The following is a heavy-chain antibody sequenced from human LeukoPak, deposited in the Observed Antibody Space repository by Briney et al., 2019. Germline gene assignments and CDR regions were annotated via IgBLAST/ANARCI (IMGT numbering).Heavy chain of an antibody. V-gene: IGHV4-30-4*01. CDR1: GGSISSGDYC. CDR3: AGGYYDSSGYPALFDI. J-gene: IGHJ3*02. CDR2: IYYSGST. Sequence: SQTLSLTCTVSGGSISSGDYCWSWIRQPPGKGLEWIGYIYYSGSTYYNPSLKSRVTISVDTSKNQFSLKLSSVTAADTAVYYCAGGYYDSSGYPALFDIWGQGTMVTVSS. D-gene: IGHD3-22*01.